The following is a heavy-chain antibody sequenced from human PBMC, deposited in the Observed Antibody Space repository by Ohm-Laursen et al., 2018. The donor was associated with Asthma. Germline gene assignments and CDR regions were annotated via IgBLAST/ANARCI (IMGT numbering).Heavy chain of an antibody. Sequence: SLRLSCAASGFTFSSYNMNWVRQAPGKGLEWVSSISSSSSYIYYADSVKGRFTISRDNARNSLYLQMNSLRAEDTAVYYCADSDYGIYWGQGTLVTVSS. V-gene: IGHV3-21*01. CDR2: ISSSSSYI. CDR1: GFTFSSYN. CDR3: ADSDYGIY. D-gene: IGHD4-17*01. J-gene: IGHJ4*02.